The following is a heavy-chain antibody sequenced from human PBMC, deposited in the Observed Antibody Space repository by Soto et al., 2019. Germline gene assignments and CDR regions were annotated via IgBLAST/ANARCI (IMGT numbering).Heavy chain of an antibody. V-gene: IGHV3-48*01. CDR3: ARDLNLGSFDY. J-gene: IGHJ4*02. CDR2: ISSSSSTI. Sequence: GGSLRLSCAASGFTSGFTFSIYSMNWVRQAPGKGLEWVSYISSSSSTIYYADSVKGRFTISRDNAKNSLYLQMNSLRAEDTAVYYCARDLNLGSFDYWGQGTLVTVSS. CDR1: GFTFSIYS.